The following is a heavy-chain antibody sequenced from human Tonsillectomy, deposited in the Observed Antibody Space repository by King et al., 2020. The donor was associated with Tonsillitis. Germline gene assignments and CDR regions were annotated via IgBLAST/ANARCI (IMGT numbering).Heavy chain of an antibody. J-gene: IGHJ6*02. Sequence: VQLQESGPGLVKPSQTLSLTCTVSGGSISSGGYYWSLIRQHPGKGLEWIGYIYYSGSTYYNPSPKSRVTISVKTSKNQFSLKLSSGTAADTAVYYCAREGGVVRGVIIPPDYYYGMDVWGQGTTVTVSS. CDR3: AREGGVVRGVIIPPDYYYGMDV. V-gene: IGHV4-31*03. CDR2: IYYSGST. D-gene: IGHD3-10*01. CDR1: GGSISSGGYY.